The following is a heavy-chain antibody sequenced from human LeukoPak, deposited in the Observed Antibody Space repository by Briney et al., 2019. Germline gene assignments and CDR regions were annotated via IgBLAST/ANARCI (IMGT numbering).Heavy chain of an antibody. D-gene: IGHD6-19*01. CDR3: AKVEGIAVAGSGDY. J-gene: IGHJ4*02. CDR2: ISGSGGST. CDR1: RFTFSSNA. Sequence: AGYLSCTCAASRFTFSSNAMSWDRQAPGQGLEWVSAISGSGGSTYYAESVKGRFTISRDNSKNTLYRQMNSLRAEDTAVFYCAKVEGIAVAGSGDYWGQGTLVTVSS. V-gene: IGHV3-23*01.